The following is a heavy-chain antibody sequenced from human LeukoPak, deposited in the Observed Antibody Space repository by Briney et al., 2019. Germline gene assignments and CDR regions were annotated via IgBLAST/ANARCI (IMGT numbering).Heavy chain of an antibody. J-gene: IGHJ4*02. CDR1: GFTFNTYG. Sequence: GGSLRLSCAASGFTFNTYGMHWVRRAPGKGLEWVAFTRHDGSNDYYTDSVKGRFTISRDNSKNTLYLQMNSLRVEYTAVYYCARSYYYDSSGTPDYWGQGTLVTVSS. CDR2: TRHDGSND. D-gene: IGHD3-22*01. V-gene: IGHV3-30*02. CDR3: ARSYYYDSSGTPDY.